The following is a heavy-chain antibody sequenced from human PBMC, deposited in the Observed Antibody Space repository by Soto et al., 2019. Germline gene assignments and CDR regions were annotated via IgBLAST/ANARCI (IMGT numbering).Heavy chain of an antibody. CDR3: ARDNRYSSGWGLDYFDY. Sequence: GGSLRLSCAASGFTFSDYYMSWIRQAPGKGLEWVSYISSSGSTRYYADSVKGRFTISRDNAKNSLYLQMDSLRAEDTAVYYCARDNRYSSGWGLDYFDYWGQGTLVTVSS. J-gene: IGHJ4*02. D-gene: IGHD6-19*01. CDR2: ISSSGSTR. V-gene: IGHV3-11*01. CDR1: GFTFSDYY.